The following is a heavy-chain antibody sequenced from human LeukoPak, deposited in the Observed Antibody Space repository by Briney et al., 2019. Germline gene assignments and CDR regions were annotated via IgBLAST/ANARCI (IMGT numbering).Heavy chain of an antibody. Sequence: PGGSLRLSCAVSGFTFSSYAMHWVRQAPGKGLEWVAVISYDGSNKYSDSVKGRFTISRDNSKNTLYLQMNSLRAEDTAVYYCARDRDYYYGMDVWGQGTTVTVSS. CDR2: ISYDGSNK. J-gene: IGHJ6*02. V-gene: IGHV3-30-3*01. CDR3: ARDRDYYYGMDV. CDR1: GFTFSSYA.